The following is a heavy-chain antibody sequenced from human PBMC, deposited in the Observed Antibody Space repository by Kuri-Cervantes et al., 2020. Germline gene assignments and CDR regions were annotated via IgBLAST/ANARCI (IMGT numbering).Heavy chain of an antibody. CDR1: GFTFSTYA. V-gene: IGHV3-23*01. D-gene: IGHD3-22*01. CDR3: ARDWDSSGYYRSFDY. J-gene: IGHJ4*02. CDR2: ISGGGGST. Sequence: GGSLRLSCVASGFTFSTYAMSWVRQAPGKGLEWVSLISGGGGSTYSADSVKGRFTISRDNAKNSLYLQMSSLRAEDTAVYYCARDWDSSGYYRSFDYWGQGTLVTVSS.